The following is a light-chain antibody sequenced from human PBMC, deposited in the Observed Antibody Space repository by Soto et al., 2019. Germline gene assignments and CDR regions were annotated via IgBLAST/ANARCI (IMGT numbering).Light chain of an antibody. CDR2: WAS. CDR3: QQYYSTPFT. J-gene: IGKJ3*01. V-gene: IGKV4-1*01. Sequence: DIVMTQSPDSLAVSLGERATINCKSSQSVLYSSNNKNYLAWYQQKPGQPPKLLIYWASTRESGVPDRFSGSGSGNDFTLTISSLQGEDVAVYYCQQYYSTPFTFGPGTKLDIK. CDR1: QSVLYSSNNKNY.